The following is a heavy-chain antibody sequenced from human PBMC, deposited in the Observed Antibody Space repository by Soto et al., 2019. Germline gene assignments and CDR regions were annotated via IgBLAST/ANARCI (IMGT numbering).Heavy chain of an antibody. Sequence: SETLSLTCTVSGGSVSSESHYWSWIRQTPGKGLEWIGYIYYTGSTNYNPSLKGRVTMSVDTSRDQVSLRLRSVTRADTAVYYCAREQYEFRSGSYYYAMEVWGQGTKVTVSS. J-gene: IGHJ6*02. CDR1: GGSVSSESHY. CDR2: IYYTGST. V-gene: IGHV4-61*01. CDR3: AREQYEFRSGSYYYAMEV. D-gene: IGHD3-3*01.